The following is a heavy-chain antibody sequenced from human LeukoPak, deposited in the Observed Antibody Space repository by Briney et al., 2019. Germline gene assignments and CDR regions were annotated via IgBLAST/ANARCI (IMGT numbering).Heavy chain of an antibody. CDR1: GGTFSSYA. CDR2: INPNSGGT. D-gene: IGHD3-22*01. V-gene: IGHV1-2*02. Sequence: ASVKVSCKASGGTFSSYAISWVRQAPGQGLEWMGWINPNSGGTNYAQKFQGRVTMTRDTSISTAYMELSRLRSDDTAVYYCAIPRPYYYDSSGSIWGQGTLVTVSS. CDR3: AIPRPYYYDSSGSI. J-gene: IGHJ4*02.